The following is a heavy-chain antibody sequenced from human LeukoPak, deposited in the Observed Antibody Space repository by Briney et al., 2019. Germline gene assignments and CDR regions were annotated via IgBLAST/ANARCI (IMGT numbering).Heavy chain of an antibody. CDR2: IYNSGTT. D-gene: IGHD3-10*01. Sequence: SETLSLTCNVSGASISSGGYYWSWIRQHPGKGLEWIGYIYNSGTTYYNPSLKSRATISLDTSKNQFSLKLSSVTAADTAVYYCARHLGYGSGSYYEDWGQGTLVTVSS. CDR3: ARHLGYGSGSYYED. V-gene: IGHV4-31*02. CDR1: GASISSGGYY. J-gene: IGHJ4*02.